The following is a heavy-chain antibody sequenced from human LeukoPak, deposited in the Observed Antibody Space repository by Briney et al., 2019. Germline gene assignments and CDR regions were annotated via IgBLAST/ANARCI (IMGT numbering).Heavy chain of an antibody. J-gene: IGHJ4*02. Sequence: GGSLRLSCAASGFTFSSYWMSWVRQAPGKGLEWVANIKQDGSEKYYVDSVKGRFTISRDNAKNSLYLQMNSLRAEDTAVYYCARRKGSSSWSFDYWGQGTLVTASS. D-gene: IGHD6-13*01. V-gene: IGHV3-7*01. CDR1: GFTFSSYW. CDR3: ARRKGSSSWSFDY. CDR2: IKQDGSEK.